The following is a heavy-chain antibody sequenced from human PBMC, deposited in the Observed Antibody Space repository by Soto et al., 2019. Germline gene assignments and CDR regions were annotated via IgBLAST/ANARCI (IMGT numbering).Heavy chain of an antibody. CDR2: ISSSSSTI. CDR1: GFTFSSYS. J-gene: IGHJ5*02. CDR3: ARHLGNP. V-gene: IGHV3-48*01. Sequence: GGSLRLSCAASGFTFSSYSMNWVRQAPGKGLEWVSYISSSSSTIYYADSVKGRFTISRDNAKNSLYLQMNSLRAEDTAVYYCARHLGNPWGQGTLVTVSS.